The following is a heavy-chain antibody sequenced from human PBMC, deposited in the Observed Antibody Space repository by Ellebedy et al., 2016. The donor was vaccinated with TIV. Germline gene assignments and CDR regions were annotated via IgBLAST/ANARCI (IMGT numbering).Heavy chain of an antibody. Sequence: GGSLRLXXAASGFTFSSYGMHWVRQAPGKGLEWVAVIWYDESNKYYADSVKGRFTISRDNSKNTLYLQMNSLRAEDTAVYYCARDQPYYDSSGYDYWGQGTLVTVSS. D-gene: IGHD3-22*01. J-gene: IGHJ4*02. CDR2: IWYDESNK. V-gene: IGHV3-33*01. CDR1: GFTFSSYG. CDR3: ARDQPYYDSSGYDY.